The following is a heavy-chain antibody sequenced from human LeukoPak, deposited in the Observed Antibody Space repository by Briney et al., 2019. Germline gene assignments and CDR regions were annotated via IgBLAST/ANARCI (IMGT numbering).Heavy chain of an antibody. Sequence: GXSLRLSCAASGFTFSSDSMNWVRQAPGKGLEWVSSISSSSSYIYYADSVKGRFTIYREKAKNSLYLQMNSLRAEDTAVYYCARPDRIAAAGTSSAFDIWGQGTMVTVSS. V-gene: IGHV3-21*01. CDR2: ISSSSSYI. CDR1: GFTFSSDS. CDR3: ARPDRIAAAGTSSAFDI. D-gene: IGHD6-13*01. J-gene: IGHJ3*02.